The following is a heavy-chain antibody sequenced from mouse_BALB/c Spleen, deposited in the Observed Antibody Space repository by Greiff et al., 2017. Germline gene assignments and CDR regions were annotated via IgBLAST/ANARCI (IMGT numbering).Heavy chain of an antibody. CDR3: ARKGYYYGSSTYAMDY. Sequence: QVQLQQSGAELAKPGASVKMSCKASGYTFTSYWMHWVKQRPGQGLEWIGYINPSTGYTEYNQKFKDKATLTADKSSSTAYMQLSSLTSEDSAVYYCARKGYYYGSSTYAMDYWGQGTSVTVSS. CDR2: INPSTGYT. CDR1: GYTFTSYW. V-gene: IGHV1-7*01. J-gene: IGHJ4*01. D-gene: IGHD1-1*01.